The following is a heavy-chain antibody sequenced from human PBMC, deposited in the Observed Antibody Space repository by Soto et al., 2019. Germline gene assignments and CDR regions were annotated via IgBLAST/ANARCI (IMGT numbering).Heavy chain of an antibody. J-gene: IGHJ4*02. V-gene: IGHV4-4*07. CDR2: IFSSGST. Sequence: SETPPLTYTVSGGSSNPLYWSWVRQPPGKGLAWLGRIFSSGSTRFHPSLESRVAMSVDTSKDHFSLNLSSVTAAEMPFYYCAREGYYSAYNCAHGIQLRSLGFWGEGGLGTVYS. D-gene: IGHD5-12*01. CDR1: GGSSNPLY. CDR3: AREGYYSAYNCAHGIQLRSLGF.